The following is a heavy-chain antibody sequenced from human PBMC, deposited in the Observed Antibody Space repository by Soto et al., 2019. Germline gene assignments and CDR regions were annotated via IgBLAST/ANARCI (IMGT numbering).Heavy chain of an antibody. CDR1: GGSISGVGYY. D-gene: IGHD1-1*01. CDR2: IHHSGTT. V-gene: IGHV4-31*03. CDR3: ARAWTAGAGWANWFDL. Sequence: QLQLQESGPGLVEPSQTLSLTCTVSGGSISGVGYYWGWIRQHPGKGLEWIGYIHHSGTTYYNPPLQSRLTISVDASRTQFPLNSSSAAAADTAVYYCARAWTAGAGWANWFDLRGQGTLVTVSS. J-gene: IGHJ5*02.